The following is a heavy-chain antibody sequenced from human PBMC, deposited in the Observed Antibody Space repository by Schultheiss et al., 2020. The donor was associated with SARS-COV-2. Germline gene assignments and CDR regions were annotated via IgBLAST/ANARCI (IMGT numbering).Heavy chain of an antibody. D-gene: IGHD6-13*01. CDR1: GFTFSSYA. CDR2: ISYDGSNK. J-gene: IGHJ4*02. Sequence: GESLKISCAASGFTFSSYAMHWVRQAPGKGLEWVAVISYDGSNKYYADSVKGRFTISRDNSKNTLYLQMNSLRAEDTAVYYCARVPSSSWFRAADYWGQGTLVTVSS. CDR3: ARVPSSSWFRAADY. V-gene: IGHV3-30*04.